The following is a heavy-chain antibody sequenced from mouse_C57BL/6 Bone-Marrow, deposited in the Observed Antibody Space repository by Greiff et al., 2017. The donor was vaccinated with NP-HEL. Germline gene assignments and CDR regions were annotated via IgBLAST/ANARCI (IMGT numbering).Heavy chain of an antibody. CDR2: IWSGGST. CDR1: GFSLTSYG. Sequence: VKLVESGPGLVQPSQSLSITCTVSGFSLTSYGVHWVRQSPGKGLEWLGVIWSGGSTDYNAAFISRLSISKDNSKSQVFFKINSLQADDTAIYYCARTWYFDYWGQGTTLTVSS. CDR3: ARTWYFDY. V-gene: IGHV2-2*01. J-gene: IGHJ2*01.